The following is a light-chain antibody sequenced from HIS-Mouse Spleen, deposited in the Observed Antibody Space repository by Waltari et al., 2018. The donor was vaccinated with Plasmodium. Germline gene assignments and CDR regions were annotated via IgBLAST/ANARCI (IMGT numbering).Light chain of an antibody. J-gene: IGLJ2*01. CDR3: SSYAGSNNLV. CDR1: SSDVGGYNY. Sequence: QSALTQPASVSGSPGQSITISCTGTSSDVGGYNYVSEYQQHPGKAPKHMIYEISKRPSGVPDRFSGSKAGNTASLTGSGLQAEDEADYYCSSYAGSNNLVFGGGTKLTVL. V-gene: IGLV2-8*01. CDR2: EIS.